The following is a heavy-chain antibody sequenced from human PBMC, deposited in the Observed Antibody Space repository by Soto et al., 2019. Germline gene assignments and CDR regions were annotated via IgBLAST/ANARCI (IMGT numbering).Heavy chain of an antibody. J-gene: IGHJ4*02. CDR3: ARGVKDYSDSSGFPPDGY. Sequence: SVKVSCKASGGTFSSYAISWVRQAPGQGLEWMGGIIPIFGTANYAQKFQGRVTITADKSTSTAYMELSSLRSEDTAVYYCARGVKDYSDSSGFPPDGYWGQGTLVTVSS. CDR2: IIPIFGTA. V-gene: IGHV1-69*06. D-gene: IGHD3-22*01. CDR1: GGTFSSYA.